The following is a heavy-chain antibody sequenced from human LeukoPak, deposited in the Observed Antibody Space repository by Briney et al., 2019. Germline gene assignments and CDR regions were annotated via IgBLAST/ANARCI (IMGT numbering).Heavy chain of an antibody. Sequence: ASVKVSCKASGGTFSSYTISWVRQAPGQGLEWMGRIIPILGIANYAQKFQGRVTITADKSTSTAYMELSSLRSEDTAVYYCARWRHCSSTSCYNYYYYGMDVWGQGTTVTVSS. J-gene: IGHJ6*02. CDR2: IIPILGIA. V-gene: IGHV1-69*02. CDR1: GGTFSSYT. D-gene: IGHD2-2*02. CDR3: ARWRHCSSTSCYNYYYYGMDV.